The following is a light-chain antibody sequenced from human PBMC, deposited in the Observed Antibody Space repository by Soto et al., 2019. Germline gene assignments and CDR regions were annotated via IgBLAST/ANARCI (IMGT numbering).Light chain of an antibody. CDR1: SSDVGGYNY. V-gene: IGLV2-14*01. CDR3: SSYTSSRTQV. Sequence: QSALTQPASVSGSPGQSITISCTGTSSDVGGYNYVSWYQQHPGKVPKLMIYEVNNRPSGVSNRFSGSKSGNTASLTISGLQAEDEAYYYCSSYTSSRTQVLGGGTKLTVL. CDR2: EVN. J-gene: IGLJ3*02.